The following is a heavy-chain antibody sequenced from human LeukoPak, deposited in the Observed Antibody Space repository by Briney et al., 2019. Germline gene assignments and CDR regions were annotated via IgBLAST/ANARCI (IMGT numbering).Heavy chain of an antibody. Sequence: ASVKVSCKASGGTFSSYAISWVRQAPGQGLEWMGGIIPIFGTANYAQKFQGRVTITTDESTSTAYMELSSLRSEDTAVYYCARAPSIAAAGTGAFDIWGQGTMVTVSS. CDR1: GGTFSSYA. D-gene: IGHD6-13*01. CDR2: IIPIFGTA. V-gene: IGHV1-69*05. J-gene: IGHJ3*02. CDR3: ARAPSIAAAGTGAFDI.